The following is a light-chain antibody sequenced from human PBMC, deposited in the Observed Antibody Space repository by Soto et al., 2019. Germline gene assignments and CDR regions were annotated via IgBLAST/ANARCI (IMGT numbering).Light chain of an antibody. CDR1: SGHSSYI. Sequence: QLVLTQSSSASASLGSSVKLTCTLSSGHSSYIIAWHQQQPGKAPRYLMKLEGSGSYNKGSGVPDRFSGSCSGADRYLTISFHQFVDEGDYYWETCDCPTRVFGG. V-gene: IGLV4-60*02. J-gene: IGLJ3*02. CDR2: LEGSGSY. CDR3: ETCDCPTRV.